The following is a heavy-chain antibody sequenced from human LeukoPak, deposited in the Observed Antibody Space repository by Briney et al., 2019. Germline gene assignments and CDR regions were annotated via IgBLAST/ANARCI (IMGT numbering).Heavy chain of an antibody. CDR2: IYHSGST. CDR3: ARVLWGYYDSSGYYDKGPRFDP. V-gene: IGHV4-38-2*02. J-gene: IGHJ5*02. CDR1: GYSISSGYY. Sequence: SETLSLTCTVSGYSISSGYYWGWIRQPPGKGLEWIGSIYHSGSTYYNPSLKSRVTISVDTSKNQFSLKLSSVTAADTAVYYCARVLWGYYDSSGYYDKGPRFDPWGQGTLVTVSS. D-gene: IGHD3-22*01.